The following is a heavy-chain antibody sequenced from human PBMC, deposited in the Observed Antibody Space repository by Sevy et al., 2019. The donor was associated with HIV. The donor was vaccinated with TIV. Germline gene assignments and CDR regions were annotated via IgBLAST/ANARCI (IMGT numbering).Heavy chain of an antibody. CDR1: GSTLTKLS. D-gene: IGHD3-22*01. J-gene: IGHJ4*02. Sequence: ASVKVSCKVSGSTLTKLSMHWVRQVPGKELESIVSFDPEDGETIYARKFQGRVTMTEDTSTDTAYMVLSSLRSEDTAVYYCATTKDYYDSSGSPFDYWGQGTLVTVSS. V-gene: IGHV1-24*01. CDR3: ATTKDYYDSSGSPFDY. CDR2: FDPEDGET.